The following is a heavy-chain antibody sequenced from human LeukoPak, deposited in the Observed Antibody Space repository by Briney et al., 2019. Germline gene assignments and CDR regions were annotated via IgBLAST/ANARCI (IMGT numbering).Heavy chain of an antibody. CDR1: GGSISSSSYY. J-gene: IGHJ4*02. Sequence: SETLSLTCTVSGGSISSSSYYWGWIRQPPGKGLEWIGSIYYSGSTYYNPSLKSRVTISVDTSKNQFSLKLSSVTAADTAVYYCAREVTVAAAFFFDYWGQGTLVAVSS. CDR3: AREVTVAAAFFFDY. CDR2: IYYSGST. D-gene: IGHD6-13*01. V-gene: IGHV4-39*02.